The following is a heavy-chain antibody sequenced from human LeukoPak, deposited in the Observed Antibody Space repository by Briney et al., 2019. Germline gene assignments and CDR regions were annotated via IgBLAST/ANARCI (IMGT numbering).Heavy chain of an antibody. J-gene: IGHJ3*02. CDR1: GGSISSYY. CDR2: IYYSGTT. CDR3: ARHERDASLDHALDI. V-gene: IGHV4-59*08. D-gene: IGHD5-24*01. Sequence: SETLSLTCTVSGGSISSYYWSWIRQAPGKGLEWIGYIYYSGTTSYNPSLKSRVTILVDTSKNQFSLKLSSVTAADTAVYYCARHERDASLDHALDIWGQGTMVTASS.